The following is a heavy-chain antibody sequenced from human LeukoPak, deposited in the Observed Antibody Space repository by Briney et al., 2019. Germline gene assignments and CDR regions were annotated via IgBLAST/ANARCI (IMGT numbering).Heavy chain of an antibody. CDR2: IYYSGST. CDR1: GGSISNSGHY. D-gene: IGHD5-12*01. J-gene: IGHJ4*02. Sequence: SETLSLTCTVSGGSISNSGHYWGWIRQPPGKGLEWIGSIYYSGSTYYNPPLKSRVPISVDTSKNQFSLKLSSVPAADTAVYYCATQVATISDPFDYWGQGTLVTVSS. V-gene: IGHV4-39*01. CDR3: ATQVATISDPFDY.